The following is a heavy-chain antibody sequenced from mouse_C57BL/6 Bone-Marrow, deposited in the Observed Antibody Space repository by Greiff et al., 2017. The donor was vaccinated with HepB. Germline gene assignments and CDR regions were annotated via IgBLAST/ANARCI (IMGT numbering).Heavy chain of an antibody. CDR1: GYTFTSYW. CDR3: ARYGNYVFWFAY. D-gene: IGHD2-1*01. V-gene: IGHV1-55*01. CDR2: IYPRSGNT. J-gene: IGHJ3*01. Sequence: VQLQQPGAELVKPGASVKMSCKASGYTFTSYWITWVKQRPGQGLEWIGDIYPRSGNTYYNEKFKGKATLTADKSSSTAYMELRSLTSEDSAVYFCARYGNYVFWFAYWGQGTLVTVSA.